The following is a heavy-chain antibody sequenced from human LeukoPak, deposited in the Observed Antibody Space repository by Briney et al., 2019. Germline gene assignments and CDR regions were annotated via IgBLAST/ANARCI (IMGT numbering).Heavy chain of an antibody. V-gene: IGHV4-59*12. D-gene: IGHD3-10*01. CDR2: IYHSGST. Sequence: PSETLSLTCTVSGGSISSYYWSWIRQPPGKGLEWIGYIYHSGSTYYNPSLKSRVTISVDRSKNQFSLKLSSVTAADTAVYYCARANQYYYGAIGWYFDYWGQGTLVTVSS. CDR1: GGSISSYY. J-gene: IGHJ4*02. CDR3: ARANQYYYGAIGWYFDY.